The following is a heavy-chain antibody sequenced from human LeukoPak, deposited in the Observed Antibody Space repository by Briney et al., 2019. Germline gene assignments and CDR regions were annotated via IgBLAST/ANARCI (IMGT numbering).Heavy chain of an antibody. CDR1: GFTFSTYG. D-gene: IGHD5-24*01. J-gene: IGHJ4*02. CDR2: ISYDGSNK. CDR3: ARARDGYKIDY. V-gene: IGHV3-30*03. Sequence: GGSLRLSCAASGFTFSTYGMHWVRQAPGKGLEWVAVISYDGSNKYYGDSVKGRFTISRDNSKNTLYLQMNSLRAGDTAVYYCARARDGYKIDYWGQGTLVTVSS.